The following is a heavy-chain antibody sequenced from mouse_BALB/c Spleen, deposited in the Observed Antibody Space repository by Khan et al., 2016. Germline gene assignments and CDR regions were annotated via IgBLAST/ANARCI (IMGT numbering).Heavy chain of an antibody. V-gene: IGHV1-66*01. D-gene: IGHD1-1*01. CDR1: GYSFTSYY. Sequence: QVQLQQSGPELVKPGASVKISCKASGYSFTSYYIHWVKQRPGQGLAWIGWIFPGRGNTKYNEKFKGKATLTADTSSSTAYLQLSSLTSEDSAVSVGSSSYHSGSPYAFDYWGQGTTLTVSS. J-gene: IGHJ2*01. CDR3: SSSYHSGSPYAFDY. CDR2: IFPGRGNT.